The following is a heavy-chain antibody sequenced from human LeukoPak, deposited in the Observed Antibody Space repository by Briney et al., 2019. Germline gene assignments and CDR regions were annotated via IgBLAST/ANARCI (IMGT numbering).Heavy chain of an antibody. V-gene: IGHV5-51*01. CDR1: GYRFTSYW. D-gene: IGHD6-19*01. Sequence: GESLQISCKGSGYRFTSYWIGWVRQMPGKGLEWMGIIYPGDSDTRYSPSFQGQVTISADKSISTAYLQWSSLKASDTAMYYCARRIQVRSGWYADYFDYWGQGTLVTVSS. J-gene: IGHJ4*02. CDR2: IYPGDSDT. CDR3: ARRIQVRSGWYADYFDY.